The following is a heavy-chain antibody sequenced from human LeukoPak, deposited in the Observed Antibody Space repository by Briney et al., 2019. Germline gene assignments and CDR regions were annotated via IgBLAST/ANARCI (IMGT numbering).Heavy chain of an antibody. CDR3: AKDKYYYYGSGSYSPFDY. CDR1: GFTFSSYG. V-gene: IGHV3-30*18. CDR2: ISYDGSNK. J-gene: IGHJ4*02. D-gene: IGHD3-10*01. Sequence: GTSLRLSCAASGFTFSSYGMHWVRQAPGKGLEWVAVISYDGSNKFYADFVKGRFTISRDNSKNTLYLQMNSLRAEDTAVYYCAKDKYYYYGSGSYSPFDYWGQGTLVTVSS.